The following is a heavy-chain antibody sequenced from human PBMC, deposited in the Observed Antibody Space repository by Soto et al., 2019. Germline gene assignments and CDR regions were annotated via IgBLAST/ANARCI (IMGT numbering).Heavy chain of an antibody. V-gene: IGHV5-51*01. J-gene: IGHJ6*02. Sequence: PGESLKISCKGSGYSFTSYWIGWVRQMPGKGLEWMGIIYPGDSDTRYSPSFQGQVTISADKSISAAYLQWSSLKAADTAMYYCARIRFLEWSYNYGMDVWGQGTTVTVSS. CDR2: IYPGDSDT. D-gene: IGHD3-3*01. CDR1: GYSFTSYW. CDR3: ARIRFLEWSYNYGMDV.